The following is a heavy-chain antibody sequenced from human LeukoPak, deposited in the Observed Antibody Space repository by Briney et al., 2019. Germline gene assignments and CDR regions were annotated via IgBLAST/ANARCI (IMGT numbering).Heavy chain of an antibody. CDR2: ISHGGST. CDR1: GDSITSSYW. Sequence: SGTLSLTCAVSGDSITSSYWWSWVRQPPGKGLEWIGEISHGGSTDYNPFLKSRVTISVDKSKNQFSLKLTSVTAADTAMYYCARLDNWFDPWGQGTLVTVSS. J-gene: IGHJ5*02. CDR3: ARLDNWFDP. V-gene: IGHV4-4*02.